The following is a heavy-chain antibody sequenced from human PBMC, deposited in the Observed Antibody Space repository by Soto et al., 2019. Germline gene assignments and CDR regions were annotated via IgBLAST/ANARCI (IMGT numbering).Heavy chain of an antibody. CDR3: ARDSRPPDYYGSGSYRYYGMDV. J-gene: IGHJ6*02. D-gene: IGHD3-10*01. CDR1: GGTFSSYA. CDR2: VIPIFGTA. V-gene: IGHV1-69*13. Sequence: SVKVSCKASGGTFSSYAISWVRQAPGQGLEWMGGVIPIFGTANYAQKFQGRVTITADESTSTAYMELSSLRSEDTAVYYCARDSRPPDYYGSGSYRYYGMDVWGQGTTVTVSS.